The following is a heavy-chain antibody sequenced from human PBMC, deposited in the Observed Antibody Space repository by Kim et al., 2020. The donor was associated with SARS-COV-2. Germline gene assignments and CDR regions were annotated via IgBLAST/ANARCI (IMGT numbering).Heavy chain of an antibody. V-gene: IGHV4-34*01. CDR3: ARSGKYSYGYNYFDY. J-gene: IGHJ4*02. CDR1: GGSFSGYY. CDR2: INHSGST. Sequence: SETLSLTCAVYGGSFSGYYWSWIRQPPGKGLEWIGEINHSGSTNYNPSLKSRVTISVDTSKNQFSLKLSSVTAADTAVYYCARSGKYSYGYNYFDYWGQG. D-gene: IGHD5-18*01.